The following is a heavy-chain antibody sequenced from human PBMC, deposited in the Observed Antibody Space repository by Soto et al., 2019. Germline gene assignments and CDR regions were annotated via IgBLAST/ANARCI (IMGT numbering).Heavy chain of an antibody. Sequence: GGSLRLSCTASGFTFGDYAMSWFRQAPGKGLEWVGFIRSKAYGGTTEYAASVKGRFTISRDDSKSIAYLQMNSLKTEDTAVYYCTRDNGGPWGELSFSGPRVNWGQGTLVTVSS. CDR3: TRDNGGPWGELSFSGPRVN. V-gene: IGHV3-49*03. J-gene: IGHJ4*02. CDR1: GFTFGDYA. CDR2: IRSKAYGGTT. D-gene: IGHD3-16*02.